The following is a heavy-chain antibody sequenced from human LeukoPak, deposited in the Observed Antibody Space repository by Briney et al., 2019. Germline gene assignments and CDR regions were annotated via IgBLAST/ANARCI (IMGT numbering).Heavy chain of an antibody. V-gene: IGHV3-15*01. CDR3: TTWGGSFSRY. D-gene: IGHD1-26*01. J-gene: IGHJ4*02. CDR2: IRNKSDGGTA. CDR1: GFTFSNAW. Sequence: PGGSLRLSCAASGFTFSNAWMAWVRQAPGKGLVFVGRIRNKSDGGTADSADPLKGRFTISRDDPTNTLYLQMNSLETEDTAVYYCTTWGGSFSRYWGQGTLVTVSS.